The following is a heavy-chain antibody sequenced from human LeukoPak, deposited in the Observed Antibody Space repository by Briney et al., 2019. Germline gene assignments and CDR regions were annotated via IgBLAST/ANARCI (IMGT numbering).Heavy chain of an antibody. Sequence: KPSETLSLTCTVSGGSTSSYYWSWIRQPPGKGLEWIGYIYYSGSSNYNPSLKSRFTMLVDTSKNQFSLKLNSVTAADTAVYYCARHGTIAAAGYFDYWGQGTLVTVSS. CDR3: ARHGTIAAAGYFDY. J-gene: IGHJ4*02. D-gene: IGHD6-13*01. V-gene: IGHV4-59*01. CDR1: GGSTSSYY. CDR2: IYYSGSS.